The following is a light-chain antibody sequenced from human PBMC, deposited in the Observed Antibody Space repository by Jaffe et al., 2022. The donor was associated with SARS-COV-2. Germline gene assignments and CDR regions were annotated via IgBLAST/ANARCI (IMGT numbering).Light chain of an antibody. CDR3: AAWDDSLGGRMV. J-gene: IGLJ2*01. V-gene: IGLV1-47*01. Sequence: QSVLTQPPSASGTPGQTVTISCSGSRSNIRTNYVYWYQHLPGTSPKLLIYKNDQRPSGVPERFSGSKSGTSASLAISGLRPEDEAVYHCAAWDDSLGGRMVFGGGTKLTVL. CDR1: RSNIRTNY. CDR2: KND.